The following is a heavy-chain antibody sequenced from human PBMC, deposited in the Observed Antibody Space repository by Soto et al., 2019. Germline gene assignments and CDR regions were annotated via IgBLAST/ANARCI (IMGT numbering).Heavy chain of an antibody. CDR1: GFTFSDYY. Sequence: QVQVVESGGGLVKPGGSLRLSCAASGFTFSDYYMSWIRQAPGKGLEWVSYISGRSDYTNYADSVKGRFTISRDNAKNALYLQMNSLRAEDTAVYYCASVRRLASDAFDIWGQGTMVTVSS. J-gene: IGHJ3*02. CDR3: ASVRRLASDAFDI. D-gene: IGHD3-10*01. V-gene: IGHV3-11*05. CDR2: ISGRSDYT.